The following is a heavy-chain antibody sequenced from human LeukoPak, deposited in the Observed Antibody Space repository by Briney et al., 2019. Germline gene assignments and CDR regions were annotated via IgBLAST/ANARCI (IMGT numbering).Heavy chain of an antibody. CDR2: ISYDGSNK. J-gene: IGHJ4*02. CDR3: AREDSSGWYTLYYFDY. Sequence: GRSLRLSCAASGFTFSSYAMHWVRQAPGKGLEWVAVISYDGSNKYYADSVKGRFTISRDNSKNTLYLQMNSLRAEDTAVYYCAREDSSGWYTLYYFDYWGQGTLVTVSS. D-gene: IGHD6-19*01. CDR1: GFTFSSYA. V-gene: IGHV3-30*04.